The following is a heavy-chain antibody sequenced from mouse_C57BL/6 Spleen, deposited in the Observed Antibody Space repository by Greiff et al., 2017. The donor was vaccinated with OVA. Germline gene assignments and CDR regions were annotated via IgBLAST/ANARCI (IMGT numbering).Heavy chain of an antibody. V-gene: IGHV1-80*01. Sequence: QVQLQQSGAELVKPGASVKISCKASGYAFSSYWMNWVKQRPGKGLEWIGQIYPGDGDTNYNGKFKGKATLTADKSSSTAYMQLSSLTSEDSAVYFCAREAARGYAMDYWGQGTSVTVSS. CDR3: AREAARGYAMDY. CDR2: IYPGDGDT. J-gene: IGHJ4*01. CDR1: GYAFSSYW. D-gene: IGHD3-1*01.